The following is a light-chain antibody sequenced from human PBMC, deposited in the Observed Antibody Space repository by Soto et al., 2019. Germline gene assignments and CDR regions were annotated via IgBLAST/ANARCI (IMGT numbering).Light chain of an antibody. CDR3: CSNTSRSTLLV. V-gene: IGLV2-14*01. CDR2: DVS. CDR1: SSDVGGYNY. J-gene: IGLJ2*01. Sequence: QSALTQPASVSGSPGQSITISCTGTSSDVGGYNYVSWYQQHPGKAPKLMIYDVSNRPSGVSNRLSGSKSGNTASLTISGLQAEYEADYYCCSNTSRSTLLVFGGGNRLT.